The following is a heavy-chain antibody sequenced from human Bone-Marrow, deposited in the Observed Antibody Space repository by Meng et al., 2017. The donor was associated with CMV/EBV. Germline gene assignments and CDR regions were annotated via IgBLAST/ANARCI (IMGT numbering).Heavy chain of an antibody. CDR3: VSEQLDYYYGMDV. CDR2: ISSSGSTI. Sequence: GESLKISCAASGFTFSDYYMSWIRQAPGKGLEWVSYISSSGSTIYYADSVKGRFTISRDNAKNSLYLQMNSLRAEDTAVYYCVSEQLDYYYGMDVCGQGTTVTVSS. D-gene: IGHD6-6*01. V-gene: IGHV3-11*04. CDR1: GFTFSDYY. J-gene: IGHJ6*02.